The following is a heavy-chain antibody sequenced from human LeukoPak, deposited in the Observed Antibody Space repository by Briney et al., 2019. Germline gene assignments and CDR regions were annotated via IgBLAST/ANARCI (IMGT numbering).Heavy chain of an antibody. Sequence: ASVKVSCKASGYTFTSYGISWVRQAPGQGLEWMGWISAYNGNTNYAQKLQGRVTITADESTSTAYMELSSLRSEDTAVYYCARATTKHPPGIAARDGAFDIWGQGTMVTVSS. D-gene: IGHD6-6*01. CDR2: ISAYNGNT. CDR3: ARATTKHPPGIAARDGAFDI. J-gene: IGHJ3*02. V-gene: IGHV1-18*01. CDR1: GYTFTSYG.